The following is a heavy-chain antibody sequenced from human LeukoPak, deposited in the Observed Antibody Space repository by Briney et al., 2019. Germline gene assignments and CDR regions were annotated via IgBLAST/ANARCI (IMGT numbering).Heavy chain of an antibody. J-gene: IGHJ6*03. CDR1: GFTFTSYE. V-gene: IGHV3-48*03. CDR2: ISSSGSTI. CDR3: ARAGGTMIINYMDV. Sequence: AGGSLRLSCAASGFTFTSYEMNWVRQAPGKGVEWVSYISSSGSTIYYADSVKGRFTISRDNAKNSLYLQMNSLRAEDTAVYYCARAGGTMIINYMDVWGKGTTVTISS. D-gene: IGHD3-22*01.